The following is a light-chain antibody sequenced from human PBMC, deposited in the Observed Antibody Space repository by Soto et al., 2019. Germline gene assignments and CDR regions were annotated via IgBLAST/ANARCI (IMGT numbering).Light chain of an antibody. V-gene: IGKV3-15*01. J-gene: IGKJ4*01. CDR3: QHYNDRPLT. CDR1: QSVTSN. CDR2: GAS. Sequence: EIVMTQSPATLSVSPGERATLACRTSQSVTSNYLAWYQQKPGQAPKLLIYGASTRATGIPARFSGSGSGTEFALTISSLQSEDFAVYSCQHYNDRPLTFGGGTKVDIK.